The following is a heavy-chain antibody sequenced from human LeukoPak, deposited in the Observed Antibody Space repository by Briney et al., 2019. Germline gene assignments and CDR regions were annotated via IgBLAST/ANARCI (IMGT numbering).Heavy chain of an antibody. CDR2: ISGSGGST. CDR3: AKDRHDSSGYYYDPLDY. J-gene: IGHJ4*02. V-gene: IGHV3-23*01. D-gene: IGHD3-22*01. CDR1: GFTFSNYW. Sequence: QAGGSLRLSCAASGFTFSNYWMAWVRQAPGKGLEWVSAISGSGGSTYYADSVKGRFTISRDNSKNTLYLQMNSLRAEDTAVYYCAKDRHDSSGYYYDPLDYWGQGTLVTVSS.